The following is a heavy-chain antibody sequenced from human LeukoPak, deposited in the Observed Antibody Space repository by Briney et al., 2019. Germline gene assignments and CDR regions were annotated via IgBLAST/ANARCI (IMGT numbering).Heavy chain of an antibody. Sequence: GGSLRLSCAASGFTFSSYAMSWVRQAPGKGLEWVSAISGSGGSTYYADSVKGRFTISRDNSKNTLYLQMNSLRAEDTAVYYCAKKPTQYYYDSSGRGYYYYYGMDVWGQGTTVTVSS. CDR2: ISGSGGST. J-gene: IGHJ6*02. D-gene: IGHD3-22*01. CDR1: GFTFSSYA. V-gene: IGHV3-23*01. CDR3: AKKPTQYYYDSSGRGYYYYYGMDV.